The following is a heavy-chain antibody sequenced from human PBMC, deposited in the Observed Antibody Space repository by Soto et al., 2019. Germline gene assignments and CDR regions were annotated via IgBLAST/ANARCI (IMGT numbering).Heavy chain of an antibody. D-gene: IGHD2-15*01. CDR2: IYYSGST. V-gene: IGHV4-59*08. CDR3: VRMKTGGSRPVDL. Sequence: PSETLSLTCTVSGGSSSSYYWSWIRQPPGKGLEWIGYIYYSGSTNYNPSLKSRVTISVDTSKNQFSLKLTSATATDTAVYYCVRMKTGGSRPVDLWGQGTLVTVS. CDR1: GGSSSSYY. J-gene: IGHJ5*02.